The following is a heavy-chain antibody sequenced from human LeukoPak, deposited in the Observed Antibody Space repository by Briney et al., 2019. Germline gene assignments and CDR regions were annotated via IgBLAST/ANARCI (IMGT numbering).Heavy chain of an antibody. CDR1: GFTFSSYW. V-gene: IGHV3-74*01. D-gene: IGHD4-17*01. Sequence: GGSLRLSCAASGFTFSSYWMHWVRQAPGKGLAWVSRINSDGSSTSYADSVKGRFTISRDNAKNTLYLQMNSLGAEDTAVYYCARDLYGDDWFDPWGQGTLVTVSS. CDR2: INSDGSST. J-gene: IGHJ5*02. CDR3: ARDLYGDDWFDP.